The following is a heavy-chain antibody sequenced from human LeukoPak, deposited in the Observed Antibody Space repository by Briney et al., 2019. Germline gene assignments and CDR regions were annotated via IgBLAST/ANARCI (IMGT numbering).Heavy chain of an antibody. D-gene: IGHD3-22*01. V-gene: IGHV4-61*01. J-gene: IGHJ4*02. CDR2: IDDSGST. CDR3: ARGGYGEYYYDSSGYYLFDY. CDR1: GGSVSSGSYY. Sequence: KPSETLSLTCTVSGGSVSSGSYYWSWIRQPPGKGLEWIGYIDDSGSTDYNPSLKSRVTISVDTSKNQFSLKLSSVTAADTAVYYCARGGYGEYYYDSSGYYLFDYWGQGTLVTVSS.